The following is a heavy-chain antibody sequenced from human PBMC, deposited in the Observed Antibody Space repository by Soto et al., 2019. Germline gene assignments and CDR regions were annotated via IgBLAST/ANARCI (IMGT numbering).Heavy chain of an antibody. CDR3: ARVDVDTASDHFDY. CDR2: IYYSGST. V-gene: IGHV4-31*03. Sequence: SETLSLTCTVSGGSISSGGYYWSWIRQHPGKGLEWIGYIYYSGSTYYNPSLKSRVTISVDTSKNQFSLKLSSVTAADTAVYYCARVDVDTASDHFDYWGQGTLLTVSS. J-gene: IGHJ4*02. CDR1: GGSISSGGYY. D-gene: IGHD5-18*01.